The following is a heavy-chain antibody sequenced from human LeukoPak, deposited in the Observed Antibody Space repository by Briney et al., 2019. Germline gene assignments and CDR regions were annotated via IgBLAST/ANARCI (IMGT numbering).Heavy chain of an antibody. J-gene: IGHJ4*02. CDR1: GGSISSYY. Sequence: SETLSLTCTVSGGSISSYYWGWIRQPPGKGLEWIGYIYYSGSTNYNPSLKSRVTISVDTSKNQFSLKLSSVTAADTAVYYCARVVVITYSHFFDYWGQGTLVTVSS. D-gene: IGHD3-22*01. CDR2: IYYSGST. V-gene: IGHV4-59*01. CDR3: ARVVVITYSHFFDY.